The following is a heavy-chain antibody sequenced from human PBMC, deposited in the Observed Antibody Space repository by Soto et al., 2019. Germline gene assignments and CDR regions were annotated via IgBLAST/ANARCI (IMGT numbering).Heavy chain of an antibody. Sequence: QVQLVQSGAEVKKPGSSVKVSCKASGGTFTTYAISWVRQAPGQGLEWMGGIIPIFGTSNYAQKFQGRVTFSADTYTSTAYMERSSLRYEDTAVYYCARSALPSAINNCFDPWGQGTLVTVSS. D-gene: IGHD2-2*01. CDR1: GGTFTTYA. J-gene: IGHJ5*02. CDR3: ARSALPSAINNCFDP. CDR2: IIPIFGTS. V-gene: IGHV1-69*06.